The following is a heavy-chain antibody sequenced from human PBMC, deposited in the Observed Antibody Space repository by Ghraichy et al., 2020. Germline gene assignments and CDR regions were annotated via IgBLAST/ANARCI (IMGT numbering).Heavy chain of an antibody. CDR1: GGSISISDHY. Sequence: SQTLSLTCTVSGGSISISDHYWGWIRQPPGKGLEWIGNIYYSGATHCNPSLESRVTLSVDTSKNQLSLKLNSVIAADTAVYYCARSPFTSTAPNWFDPWGQGALVTGSS. D-gene: IGHD2-15*01. J-gene: IGHJ5*02. V-gene: IGHV4-39*01. CDR3: ARSPFTSTAPNWFDP. CDR2: IYYSGAT.